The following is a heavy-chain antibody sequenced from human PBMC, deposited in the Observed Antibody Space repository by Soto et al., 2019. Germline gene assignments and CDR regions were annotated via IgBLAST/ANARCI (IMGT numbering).Heavy chain of an antibody. Sequence: ASVKVACKASDYTFTSYGYSWVRHAPGQGLEWRGWISAYNGNTNYAQKLQGKVTMTPDTGTTTALMGLRSLRSDDTALYYCARTGLGVPADFDYWGQGTLVTVSS. D-gene: IGHD2-2*01. J-gene: IGHJ4*02. CDR2: ISAYNGNT. CDR1: DYTFTSYG. V-gene: IGHV1-18*01. CDR3: ARTGLGVPADFDY.